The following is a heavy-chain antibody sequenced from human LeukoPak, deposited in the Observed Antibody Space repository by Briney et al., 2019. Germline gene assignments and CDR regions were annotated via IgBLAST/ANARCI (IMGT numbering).Heavy chain of an antibody. CDR2: IYYSGST. V-gene: IGHV4-59*12. CDR3: ARVPRYSGSSQFDY. D-gene: IGHD1-26*01. J-gene: IGHJ4*02. CDR1: GGSISYYY. Sequence: SETLSLTCTVSGGSISYYYWSWIRQPPGKGLEWIGYIYYSGSTNYNPSLKSRVTISVDTSKNQFSLNLSSVTAADTAVYYCARVPRYSGSSQFDYWGQGTLVTVSS.